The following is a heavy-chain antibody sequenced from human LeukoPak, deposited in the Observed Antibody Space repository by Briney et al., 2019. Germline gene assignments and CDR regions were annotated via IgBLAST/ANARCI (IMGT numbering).Heavy chain of an antibody. CDR3: VKYSTGNLLLPL. CDR2: IKRKSDGGTT. J-gene: IGHJ4*02. Sequence: GGSLRLSWAASGFSLSNAWISWVRQAPGKGLEWVGRIKRKSDGGTTDYAAPVKGRFTISRDDSKNTLYLEINSLRSEDTAVYCCVKYSTGNLLLPLGGQGTLVTVSS. D-gene: IGHD3-9*01. V-gene: IGHV3-15*01. CDR1: GFSLSNAW.